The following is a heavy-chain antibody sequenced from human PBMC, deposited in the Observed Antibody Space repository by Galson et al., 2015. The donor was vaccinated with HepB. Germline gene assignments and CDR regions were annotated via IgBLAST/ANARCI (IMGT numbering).Heavy chain of an antibody. CDR2: SKNKVKSYTT. Sequence: SLRLSCAVSGFTFSDHHLDWVRQAPGKGLEWVGRSKNKVKSYTTAYAASVKGRFTISRDDSKNSLYLHMNSLKTEDTAVYYYSVWLGEFPVWGQGALATVS. CDR1: GFTFSDHH. D-gene: IGHD3-10*01. V-gene: IGHV3-72*01. J-gene: IGHJ4*02. CDR3: SVWLGEFPV.